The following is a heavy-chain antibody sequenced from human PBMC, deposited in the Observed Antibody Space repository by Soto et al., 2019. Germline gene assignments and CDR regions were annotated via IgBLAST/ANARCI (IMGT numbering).Heavy chain of an antibody. V-gene: IGHV3-9*01. CDR1: GFTFDDYA. CDR2: ISWNGGSI. Sequence: GGSLRLSCAASGFTFDDYAMHWVRQAPGKGLEWVSGISWNGGSIGYADSVNGRFTIARENAKNFLYMQMNGLRAENAALYYCAIVGTYYYECDPDYWGQGTLVTVSS. J-gene: IGHJ4*02. D-gene: IGHD3-22*01. CDR3: AIVGTYYYECDPDY.